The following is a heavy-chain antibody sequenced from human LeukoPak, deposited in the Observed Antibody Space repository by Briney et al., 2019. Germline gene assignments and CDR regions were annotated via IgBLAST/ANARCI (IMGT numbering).Heavy chain of an antibody. CDR1: GGAFSSYA. D-gene: IGHD5-12*01. CDR3: ASAGNSGYRIGFDI. CDR2: IIPIFGTA. Sequence: SVKVSCKASGGAFSSYAISWVRQAPGQGLEWMGGIIPIFGTANYAQKFQGRVTITADESTSTADMELSSLRSEDTAVYYCASAGNSGYRIGFDIWGQGTMVTVSS. J-gene: IGHJ3*02. V-gene: IGHV1-69*13.